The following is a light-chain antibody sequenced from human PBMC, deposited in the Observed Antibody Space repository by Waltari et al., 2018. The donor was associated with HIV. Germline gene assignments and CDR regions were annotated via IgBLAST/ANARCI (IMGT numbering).Light chain of an antibody. CDR1: QDISNY. CDR2: DAS. Sequence: DIQMTQSPSSLSASVGDRVTITCQASQDISNYLNWFQQKPGKAPKLLIYDASNLETGVPSMFSGSGSGTDFTFTISSLQPEDIATYYCLQYDNLLTFGGGTKVEIK. J-gene: IGKJ4*01. CDR3: LQYDNLLT. V-gene: IGKV1-33*01.